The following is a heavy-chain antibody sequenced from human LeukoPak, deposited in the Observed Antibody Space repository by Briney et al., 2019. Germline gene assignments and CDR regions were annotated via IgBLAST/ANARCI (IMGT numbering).Heavy chain of an antibody. CDR2: IYYSGST. D-gene: IGHD3-22*01. Sequence: PSETLSLTCTVSGGSISSYYWSWIRQPPGKGLEWIGYIYYSGSTNYNPSLKSRVTISVDTSKNQFSLKLSSVTAADTAVYYCARGYDSSGYYFDWGQGTLVTVSS. J-gene: IGHJ4*02. CDR3: ARGYDSSGYYFD. CDR1: GGSISSYY. V-gene: IGHV4-59*01.